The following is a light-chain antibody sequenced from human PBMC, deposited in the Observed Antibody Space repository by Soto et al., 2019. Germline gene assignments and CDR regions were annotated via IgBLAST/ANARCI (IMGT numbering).Light chain of an antibody. CDR3: AAWDDNLNGPL. J-gene: IGLJ1*01. CDR2: ADS. V-gene: IGLV1-44*01. CDR1: ISNIGTNS. Sequence: VLTQPPSASGTPGQRVTISCSGDISNIGTNSVHWYQHLPGTAPKLVIYADSQRPSGVPDRFSGSKSGTSASLAISGLQSEDDADYLCAAWDDNLNGPLFGTGTKVTVL.